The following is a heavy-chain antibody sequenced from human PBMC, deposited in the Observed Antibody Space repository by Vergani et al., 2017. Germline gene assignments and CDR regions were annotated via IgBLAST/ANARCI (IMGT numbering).Heavy chain of an antibody. J-gene: IGHJ4*02. CDR2: MNPNSGNT. D-gene: IGHD3-9*01. CDR3: ARGYYDILTGYSYYFDY. Sequence: QVQLVQSGAEVKKPGASVKVSCKASVYTFTSYDINWVRQATGQGLEWMGWMNPNSGNTGYAQKFQGRVTITRNTSISTAYMELSSLRSEDTAVYYCARGYYDILTGYSYYFDYRGQGTLVTGSA. CDR1: VYTFTSYD. V-gene: IGHV1-8*03.